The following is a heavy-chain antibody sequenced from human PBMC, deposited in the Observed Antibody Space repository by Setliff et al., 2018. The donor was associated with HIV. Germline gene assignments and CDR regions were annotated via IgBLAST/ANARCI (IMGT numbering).Heavy chain of an antibody. CDR2: IIPIFGTA. J-gene: IGHJ5*02. V-gene: IGHV1-69*13. CDR1: GGTFSSYV. Sequence: VASVKVSCKASGGTFSSYVISWVRQAPGQGLEWMGGIIPIFGTANYAQKFQGRVTITADESTSTAYMELSSLRSDDTAVYYGARDVSGQQLVGGWFDPWGQGTLVTVSS. D-gene: IGHD6-13*01. CDR3: ARDVSGQQLVGGWFDP.